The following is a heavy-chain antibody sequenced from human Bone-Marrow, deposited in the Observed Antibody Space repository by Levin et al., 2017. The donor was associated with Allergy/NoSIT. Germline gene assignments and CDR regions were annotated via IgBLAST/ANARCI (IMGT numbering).Heavy chain of an antibody. Sequence: SQTLSLTCAVSGGSIPSGAYSWSWLRQPPGKGLEWIGYIFRRGSPLYQRGITSYNPSLDNRVTISEDRSTNQFSLRLTSVTAADTAVYYCARGHYDTLTGYYNPDVFDIWGQGTLVTVSS. CDR1: GGSIPSGAYS. CDR3: ARGHYDTLTGYYNPDVFDI. V-gene: IGHV4-30-2*01. D-gene: IGHD3-9*01. CDR2: IFRRGSPLYQRGIT. J-gene: IGHJ3*02.